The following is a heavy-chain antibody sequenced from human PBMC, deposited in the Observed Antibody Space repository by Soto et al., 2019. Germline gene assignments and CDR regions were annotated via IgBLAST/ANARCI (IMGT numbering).Heavy chain of an antibody. CDR1: GGSISSYY. Sequence: PSETLSLTCTVSGGSISSYYWSWIRQPPGKGLEWIGYIYYSGSTNYNPSLKSRVTISVDTSKNQFSLKLSSVTAADTAVYCCARRGDDKLGYMDVWGKGTTVTVSS. CDR2: IYYSGST. J-gene: IGHJ6*03. CDR3: ARRGDDKLGYMDV. D-gene: IGHD3-16*01. V-gene: IGHV4-59*08.